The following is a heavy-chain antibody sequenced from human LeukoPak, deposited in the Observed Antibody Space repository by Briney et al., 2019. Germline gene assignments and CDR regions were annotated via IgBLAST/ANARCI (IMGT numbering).Heavy chain of an antibody. CDR3: ATGQTTQDY. V-gene: IGHV4-59*01. D-gene: IGHD1-1*01. CDR2: TYYSGST. CDR1: GGSISSYF. J-gene: IGHJ4*02. Sequence: PSETLSLTCTVSGGSISSYFWSWVRQPPGKGLEWIGYTYYSGSTNYNPSLKSRVTISVDTSKNQFSLKLSSVTAADTAVYYCATGQTTQDYWGQGTLVTVSS.